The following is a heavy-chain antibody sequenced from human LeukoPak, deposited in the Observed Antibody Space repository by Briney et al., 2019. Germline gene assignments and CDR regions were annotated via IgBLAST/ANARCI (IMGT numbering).Heavy chain of an antibody. Sequence: GRSLRLSCAASGFTFDDYAMHWVRQAPGKGLEWVSGISWNSGSIGYADSVKGRFTISRDNAKNSLYLQMNSLRAEDTAVYYCARDFVDTAMADYWGQGTLVTVSS. J-gene: IGHJ4*02. CDR1: GFTFDDYA. CDR3: ARDFVDTAMADY. CDR2: ISWNSGSI. V-gene: IGHV3-9*01. D-gene: IGHD5-18*01.